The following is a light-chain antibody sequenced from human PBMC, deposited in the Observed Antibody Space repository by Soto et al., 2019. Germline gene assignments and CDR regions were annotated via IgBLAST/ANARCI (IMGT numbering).Light chain of an antibody. CDR2: LEGSGTY. CDR3: ETWDTYTHV. J-gene: IGLJ1*01. CDR1: SGHGGYI. Sequence: QPVLTQSSSASASLGSSVKLTCTLNSGHGGYIIAWHQQQPGKAPRYLMKLEGSGTYNKGSGVPDRFSGSSSGADRYLTTSNLQSEDEADYYCETWDTYTHVFGTGTKVTVL. V-gene: IGLV4-60*03.